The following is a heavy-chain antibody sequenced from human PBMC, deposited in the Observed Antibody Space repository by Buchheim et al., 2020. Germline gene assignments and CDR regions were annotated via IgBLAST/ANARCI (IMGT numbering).Heavy chain of an antibody. CDR2: IYYSGST. CDR3: ARHGYSSSSPYYFDY. V-gene: IGHV4-39*01. Sequence: QLQLQESGPGLVKPSETLSLTCTVSGGSISSSSYYWGWIRQPPGKGLEWIGSIYYSGSTYYNPSLKSRVTISVDTSKNQFSLKLSSVTAADTAVYYCARHGYSSSSPYYFDYWGQGTL. CDR1: GGSISSSSYY. D-gene: IGHD6-6*01. J-gene: IGHJ4*02.